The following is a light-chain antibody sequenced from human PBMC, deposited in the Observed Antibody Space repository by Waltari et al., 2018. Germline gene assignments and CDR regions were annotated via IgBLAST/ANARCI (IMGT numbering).Light chain of an antibody. Sequence: QSVLTQPPSASGTPGQRVTISCSGTSSNLGNNVVNWYQQVPGTAPKLLIYRNELRPSGVPDRFSASKSGTSASLAISVLQSEDEAEYYCASWDDSLNGHWVFGGGTKVTVL. CDR1: SSNLGNNV. CDR2: RNE. V-gene: IGLV1-44*01. J-gene: IGLJ3*02. CDR3: ASWDDSLNGHWV.